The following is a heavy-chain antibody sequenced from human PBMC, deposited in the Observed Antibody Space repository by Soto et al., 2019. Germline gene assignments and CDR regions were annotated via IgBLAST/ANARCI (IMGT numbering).Heavy chain of an antibody. Sequence: GGSLRLSCAASGFTFSSYSMNWVRQAPGKGLEWVSSISSSSSYIYYADSVKGRFTISRDNAKNSLYLQMNSLRAEDTAVYYCASSLGETESPEIVVVPAATRYYYYYMDVWGKGTTVTVSS. J-gene: IGHJ6*03. V-gene: IGHV3-21*01. CDR1: GFTFSSYS. D-gene: IGHD2-2*01. CDR3: ASSLGETESPEIVVVPAATRYYYYYMDV. CDR2: ISSSSSYI.